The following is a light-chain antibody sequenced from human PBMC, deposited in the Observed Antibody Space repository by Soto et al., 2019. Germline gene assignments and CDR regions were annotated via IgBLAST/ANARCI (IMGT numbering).Light chain of an antibody. J-gene: IGKJ2*01. Sequence: EIVLTQSPAPLSLSPGERATLSCRASQSVSSYLAWYQQKPGQAPRLLIYDASNRATGIPARFSGSGSGTDFTLPISSLEPEDFAVYYCKQRSNWPPVTFGQGTKLEIK. CDR2: DAS. CDR3: KQRSNWPPVT. V-gene: IGKV3-11*01. CDR1: QSVSSY.